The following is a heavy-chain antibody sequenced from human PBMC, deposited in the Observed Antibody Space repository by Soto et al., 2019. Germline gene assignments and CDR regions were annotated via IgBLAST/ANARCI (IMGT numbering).Heavy chain of an antibody. CDR1: GFMFSSYV. CDR3: AVLTTVTGDDY. V-gene: IGHV3-23*01. Sequence: EVQLLESGGGLVQPGGSRRLSCAASGFMFSSYVMSWVRQAPGKGLEWVSGISSSGCRTYYADPVKGRFSISRDNSKNTVTLQRICLRVGETAVYYCAVLTTVTGDDYWGQGTLVIVPS. CDR2: ISSSGCRT. J-gene: IGHJ4*02. D-gene: IGHD4-17*01.